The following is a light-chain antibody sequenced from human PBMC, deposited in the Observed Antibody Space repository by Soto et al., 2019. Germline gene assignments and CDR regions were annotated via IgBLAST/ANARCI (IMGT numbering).Light chain of an antibody. CDR2: AAS. J-gene: IGKJ4*01. V-gene: IGKV1-27*01. Sequence: DIQMTQSPSSLSASVGDRATITCRASQGISNYLAWYQQKPGKVPKLLIYAASTLPTGIPARFSGSGSGTEFTLTISSLQSEDVAVYYCQKYNSAPTTFGGGTKVEIK. CDR1: QGISNY. CDR3: QKYNSAPTT.